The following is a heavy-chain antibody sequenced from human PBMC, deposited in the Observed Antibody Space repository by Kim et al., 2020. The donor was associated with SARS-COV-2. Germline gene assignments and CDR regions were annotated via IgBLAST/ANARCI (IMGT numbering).Heavy chain of an antibody. Sequence: NTYYADSVEGRFTVSRDNSKNTLFLQMNSLRAEDTAVYYCAKGAPGAFNIWGQGTMVTVSP. CDR2: NT. CDR3: AKGAPGAFNI. J-gene: IGHJ3*02. V-gene: IGHV3-23*01.